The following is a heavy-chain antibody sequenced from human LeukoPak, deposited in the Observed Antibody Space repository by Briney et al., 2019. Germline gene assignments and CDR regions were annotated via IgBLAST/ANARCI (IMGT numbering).Heavy chain of an antibody. V-gene: IGHV4-38-2*01. J-gene: IGHJ5*02. D-gene: IGHD2-2*01. CDR1: GYSISSGYY. CDR2: IYHSGST. CDR3: ARVIVVVPAATGWFDP. Sequence: SETLSLTCAVSGYSISSGYYWGWIRQPPGKGLEWIGSIYHSGSTYYNPSLKSRVTISVDTSKNQFSLKLSSVTAADTAVYYCARVIVVVPAATGWFDPWGQGTLVTVSS.